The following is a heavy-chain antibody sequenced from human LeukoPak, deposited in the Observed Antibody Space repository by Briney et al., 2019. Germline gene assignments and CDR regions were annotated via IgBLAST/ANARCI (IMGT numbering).Heavy chain of an antibody. D-gene: IGHD3-10*01. CDR2: IRYDGSNK. CDR1: GFTFSSYG. V-gene: IGHV3-30*02. J-gene: IGHJ4*02. CDR3: AKGWFGESPGEYFDY. Sequence: GGSLRLSCAASGFTFSSYGMHWVRQAPGKGLEWVAFIRYDGSNKYYADSVKGRFTIPRDNSKNTLYLQMNSLRAEDTAVYYCAKGWFGESPGEYFDYWGQGTLVTVSS.